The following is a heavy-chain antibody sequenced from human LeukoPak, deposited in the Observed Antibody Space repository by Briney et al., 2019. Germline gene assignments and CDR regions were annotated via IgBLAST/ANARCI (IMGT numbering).Heavy chain of an antibody. J-gene: IGHJ4*02. CDR1: GFTFSTYW. D-gene: IGHD5-12*01. CDR3: AKESGYDVDLEY. V-gene: IGHV3-74*01. Sequence: QPGGSLRLSCAGSGFTFSTYWMHWVRQAPGGGLVWVSGINTDGSTTSYAVSVKGRFSISRDNAKNTVYLQMSSLRAEDTAVYYCAKESGYDVDLEYWGQGALVTVSS. CDR2: INTDGSTT.